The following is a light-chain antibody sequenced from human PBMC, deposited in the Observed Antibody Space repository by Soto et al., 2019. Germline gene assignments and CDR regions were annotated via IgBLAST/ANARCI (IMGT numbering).Light chain of an antibody. CDR2: GGS. CDR1: QSVSNNY. J-gene: IGKJ1*01. Sequence: EIVLTQSPGTLSLSPGERATLSCRASQSVSNNYLAWYPQKPGQAPRVLIYGGSNRATGIPDRFSGSGSGTDFTLTISRLEPEDFAVYYCQQYGSSGTFGQGTKVDI. CDR3: QQYGSSGT. V-gene: IGKV3-20*01.